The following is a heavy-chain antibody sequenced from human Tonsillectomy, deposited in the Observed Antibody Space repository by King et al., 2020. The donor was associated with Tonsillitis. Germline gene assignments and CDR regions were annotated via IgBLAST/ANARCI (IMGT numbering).Heavy chain of an antibody. V-gene: IGHV4-31*03. CDR3: GGYEGGVFDS. CDR1: GGSISGGAYY. J-gene: IGHJ5*01. D-gene: IGHD2-15*01. CDR2: IYYSGDTHSGDT. Sequence: QLQESGPGLVKPSQTLSLSCTVSGGSISGGAYYWRWIRQHPGKGLEWIGYIYYSGDTHSGDTYYNPSLKSRLTISVDTSKNQFSLKLSSVTAADTAVYYCGGYEGGVFDSWGQGTLVTVSS.